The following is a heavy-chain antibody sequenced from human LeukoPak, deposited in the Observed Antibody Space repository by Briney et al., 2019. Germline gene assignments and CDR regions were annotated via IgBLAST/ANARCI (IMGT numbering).Heavy chain of an antibody. CDR3: AKRVPGTTNYFDY. D-gene: IGHD1-7*01. J-gene: IGHJ4*02. V-gene: IGHV3-23*01. Sequence: PGGSLRLSCAASGFTFSSQAMSWVGQAPGKGLEWVSGVSGSGGSTYYADSVKGRFTISRDNSKNTLYLQMNSLRAEDTAVYYCAKRVPGTTNYFDYWGQGTLVTVSS. CDR1: GFTFSSQA. CDR2: VSGSGGST.